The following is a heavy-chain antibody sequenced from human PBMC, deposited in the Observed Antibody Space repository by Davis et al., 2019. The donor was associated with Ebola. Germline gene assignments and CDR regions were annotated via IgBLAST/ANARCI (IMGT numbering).Heavy chain of an antibody. D-gene: IGHD1-26*01. Sequence: ASVKVSCKASGYTFTTYDINWVRPATGQGLEWMGWMNPNSGNTGYAQKFQGRVTMTRNTSISTAYMELSSLRSEDTAVYYCARGRPTHSGSYSTYYYYYGMDVWGQGTTVTVSS. V-gene: IGHV1-8*01. CDR1: GYTFTTYD. J-gene: IGHJ6*02. CDR2: MNPNSGNT. CDR3: ARGRPTHSGSYSTYYYYYGMDV.